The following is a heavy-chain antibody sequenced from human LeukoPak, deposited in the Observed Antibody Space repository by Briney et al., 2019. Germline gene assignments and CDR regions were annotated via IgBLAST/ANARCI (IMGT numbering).Heavy chain of an antibody. CDR2: MSGSGDTT. D-gene: IGHD6-19*01. J-gene: IGHJ4*02. Sequence: PGGSLRLSCAASGFDFNDFAMTWVRQAPGKGLEWVSSMSGSGDTTEYAASVKGRFTISRDNAKKTLYLEMNSLRVEDTAIYYCARVGRGSGWYGEFDYWGQGTLVTVSS. CDR1: GFDFNDFA. V-gene: IGHV3-23*01. CDR3: ARVGRGSGWYGEFDY.